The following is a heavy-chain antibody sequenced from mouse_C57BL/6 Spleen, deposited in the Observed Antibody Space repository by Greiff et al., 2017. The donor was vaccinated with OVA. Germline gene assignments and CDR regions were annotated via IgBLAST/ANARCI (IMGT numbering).Heavy chain of an antibody. V-gene: IGHV1-69*01. J-gene: IGHJ2*01. CDR2: IDPSDSYT. D-gene: IGHD2-2*01. Sequence: QVQLQQPGAELVMPGASVKLSCKASGYTFTSYWMHWVKQRPGQGLEWIGEIDPSDSYTNYNQKFKGKSTLTVDKSSSTAYMQLSSLTSEDSAVYYCARWGLRQYFDYWGQGTTLTVSS. CDR1: GYTFTSYW. CDR3: ARWGLRQYFDY.